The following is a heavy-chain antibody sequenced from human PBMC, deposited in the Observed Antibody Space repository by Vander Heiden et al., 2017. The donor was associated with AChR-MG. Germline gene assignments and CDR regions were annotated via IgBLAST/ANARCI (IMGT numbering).Heavy chain of an antibody. J-gene: IGHJ4*01. CDR1: GYTFTTYY. CDR3: ARGRYCSGGTCYWDFDS. Sequence: DVPLVQSAAEVKKPGESVKISCMISGYTFTTYYIDWVRQMPGKGLEWIGSIYPGDFDTKYSPSFQGQVTISVDKSISTAYLQWGSLKASDTGMYYCARGRYCSGGTCYWDFDSWGQGTLVSVSS. V-gene: IGHV5-51*01. D-gene: IGHD2-15*01. CDR2: IYPGDFDT.